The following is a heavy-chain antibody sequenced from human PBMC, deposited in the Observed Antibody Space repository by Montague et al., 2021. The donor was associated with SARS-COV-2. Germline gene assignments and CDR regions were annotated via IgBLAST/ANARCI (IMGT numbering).Heavy chain of an antibody. V-gene: IGHV2-5*01. J-gene: IGHJ4*02. Sequence: PALVKPTQTLTLTCTFSGFSLRSDDEGVAWIRQSPGQALEWLAVIYWNGDKRYSPSLQRSLTITKDTSENQVVLTMTNMDPVDTATYYCAHRGMIRGLIFDYWGQGTLVTVSS. CDR1: GFSLRSDDEG. CDR3: AHRGMIRGLIFDY. D-gene: IGHD3-10*01. CDR2: IYWNGDK.